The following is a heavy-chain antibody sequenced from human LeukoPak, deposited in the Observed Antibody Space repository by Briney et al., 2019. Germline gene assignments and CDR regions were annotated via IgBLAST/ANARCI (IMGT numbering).Heavy chain of an antibody. CDR1: GFTFSSYA. V-gene: IGHV3-64D*06. D-gene: IGHD5-12*01. CDR3: VKGSGATTARGDV. J-gene: IGHJ6*04. Sequence: PGGSLRLSCSASGFTFSSYAMHWVRQAPGKGLEYFSAISSNGGSTYYADSVKGRFTISRDNSKNTLYLQMSSLRAEDTAVYYCVKGSGATTARGDVWGKGTTVTVSS. CDR2: ISSNGGST.